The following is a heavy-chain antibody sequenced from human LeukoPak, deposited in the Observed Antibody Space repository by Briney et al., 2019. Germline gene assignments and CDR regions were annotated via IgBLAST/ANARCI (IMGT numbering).Heavy chain of an antibody. CDR3: AKGVMVRGVITQFDP. CDR2: ISGSGGTT. J-gene: IGHJ5*02. Sequence: GGSLRLSCGASGFTFTTYAMTWVRQAPGQGLEWVSAISGSGGTTYYADSVKGRFTISRDNSKNTLYLQMNSLRAEDTAVYYCAKGVMVRGVITQFDPWGQGTLVTVSS. CDR1: GFTFTTYA. V-gene: IGHV3-23*01. D-gene: IGHD3-10*01.